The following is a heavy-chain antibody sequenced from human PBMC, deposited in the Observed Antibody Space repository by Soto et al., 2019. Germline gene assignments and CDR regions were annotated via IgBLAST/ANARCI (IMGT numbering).Heavy chain of an antibody. D-gene: IGHD6-13*01. CDR2: IYHSGST. CDR1: GGSISSSNW. V-gene: IGHV4-4*02. CDR3: ARDQAQYSSSWYNYYYYGMDV. J-gene: IGHJ6*02. Sequence: PSETLSLTCAVSGGSISSSNWWSWVRQPPGKGLEWIGEIYHSGSTNYNPSLKNRVTISVDKSKNQFSLKLSSVTAADTAVYYCARDQAQYSSSWYNYYYYGMDVWGQGTTVTVSS.